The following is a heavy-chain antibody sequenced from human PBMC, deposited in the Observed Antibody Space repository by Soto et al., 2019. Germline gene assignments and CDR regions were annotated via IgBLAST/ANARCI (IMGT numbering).Heavy chain of an antibody. V-gene: IGHV1-69*06. CDR1: GGPFSSYA. CDR3: ARGVGATAISRAFDI. CDR2: IIPIFGTA. Sequence: QVQLVQSGAEVKKPGSSVKVSCKASGGPFSSYAISWVRQAHGQGLEWMGGIIPIFGTANYAQKFQGRVTITADKSTSTADMERSSQRSEDTAVYYCARGVGATAISRAFDIWGPGTMVTVSS. D-gene: IGHD2-21*02. J-gene: IGHJ3*02.